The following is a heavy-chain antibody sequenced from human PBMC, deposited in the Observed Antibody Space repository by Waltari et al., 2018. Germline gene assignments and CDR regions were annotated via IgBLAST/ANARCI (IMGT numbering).Heavy chain of an antibody. CDR2: IYYSGST. Sequence: PPGKGLEWIGYIYYSGSTNYNPSLKSRVTISVDTSKNQFSLKLSSVTAADTAVYYCARIYGSGSYYKNGDFDYWGQGTLVTVSS. V-gene: IGHV4-59*01. CDR3: ARIYGSGSYYKNGDFDY. J-gene: IGHJ4*02. D-gene: IGHD3-10*01.